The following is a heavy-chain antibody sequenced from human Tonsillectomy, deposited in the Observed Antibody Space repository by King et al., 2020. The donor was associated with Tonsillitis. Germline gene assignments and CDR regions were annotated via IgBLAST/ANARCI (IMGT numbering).Heavy chain of an antibody. D-gene: IGHD2-2*01. CDR2: IIPIFGTA. Sequence: QLVQSGAEVKKPGSSVKVSCKASGGTFSSYAISWVRQAPGQGLEWMGGIIPIFGTANYAQKFQGRVTITADESTSTAYMELSSLRSEDTAVYYCARCGSPPRSTSCYYYYMDVWGKGTTVTVSS. J-gene: IGHJ6*03. CDR3: ARCGSPPRSTSCYYYYMDV. CDR1: GGTFSSYA. V-gene: IGHV1-69*01.